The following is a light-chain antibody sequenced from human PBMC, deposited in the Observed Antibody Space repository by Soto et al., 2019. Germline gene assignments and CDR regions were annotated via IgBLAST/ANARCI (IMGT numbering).Light chain of an antibody. V-gene: IGKV3-20*01. CDR3: QQYGRSPPNT. J-gene: IGKJ2*01. CDR1: QSVSSSY. CDR2: GAS. Sequence: EIVLTQSPGTLSLSPGERATLSCRASQSVSSSYLAWYQQKPGQAPRLLIYGASSRATGIPDRFSGSGSGTDFTLTISRLEPEDLAVYDCQQYGRSPPNTFGQGTKREIK.